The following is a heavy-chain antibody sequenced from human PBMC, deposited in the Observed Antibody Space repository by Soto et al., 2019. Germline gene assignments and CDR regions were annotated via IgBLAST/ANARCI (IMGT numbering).Heavy chain of an antibody. Sequence: QVQLVQSAAEVKKPGSSVKVSCKASGGTFSSYAISWVRQAPAQGLEWMGGINPIFGTANYAQKFQGRVTITADNSTSTAYMELSSLRSEDTAVYYCARDLPFCSGGSCYSAGRWFDPWGQGTLVTVSS. CDR2: INPIFGTA. V-gene: IGHV1-69*06. J-gene: IGHJ5*02. CDR3: ARDLPFCSGGSCYSAGRWFDP. CDR1: GGTFSSYA. D-gene: IGHD2-15*01.